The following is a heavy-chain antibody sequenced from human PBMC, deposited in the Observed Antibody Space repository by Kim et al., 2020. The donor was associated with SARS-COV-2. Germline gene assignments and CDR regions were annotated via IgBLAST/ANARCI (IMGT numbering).Heavy chain of an antibody. J-gene: IGHJ4*02. CDR3: ARVGIAVAGGLDY. Sequence: GGSLRLSCAASGFTFSSYGMHWVRQAPGKGLEWVAVIWYDGSNKYYADSVKGRFTISRDNSKNTLYLQMNSLRAEDTAVYYCARVGIAVAGGLDYWGQGTLVTVSS. V-gene: IGHV3-33*01. D-gene: IGHD6-19*01. CDR1: GFTFSSYG. CDR2: IWYDGSNK.